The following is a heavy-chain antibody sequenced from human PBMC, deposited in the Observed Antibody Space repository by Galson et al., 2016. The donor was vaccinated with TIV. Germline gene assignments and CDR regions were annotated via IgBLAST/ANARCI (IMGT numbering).Heavy chain of an antibody. V-gene: IGHV3-7*04. CDR1: GFSSNTSW. CDR3: ARGSGWTHDY. D-gene: IGHD6-19*01. CDR2: IREGGGVT. Sequence: SLRLSCAASGFSSNTSWINWVRQAPGKGLEWLSMIREGGGVTDYVDSVKGRFTISRDAASDSVYLQMNSLRAEDTAVYYCARGSGWTHDYWGQGTLVTVSS. J-gene: IGHJ4*02.